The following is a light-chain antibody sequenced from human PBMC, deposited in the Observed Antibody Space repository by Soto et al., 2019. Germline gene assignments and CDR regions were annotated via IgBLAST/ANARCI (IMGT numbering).Light chain of an antibody. J-gene: IGLJ3*02. CDR2: EVN. V-gene: IGLV2-23*02. CDR1: GSDVGNYNL. CDR3: CSYAGSSIWV. Sequence: QSALTQPASVSGSLGQSITISCSGSGSDVGNYNLVSWYQQQPGKAPKLIIYEVNKAPSGVSNHFSGSKSGNTASLTISGLQPDDESHYYCCSYAGSSIWVFGGGTKVTVL.